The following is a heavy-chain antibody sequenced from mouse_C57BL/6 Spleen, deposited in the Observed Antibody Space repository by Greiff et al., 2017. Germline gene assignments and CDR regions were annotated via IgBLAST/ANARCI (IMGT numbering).Heavy chain of an antibody. D-gene: IGHD1-1*01. J-gene: IGHJ2*01. CDR1: GYTFTDYN. CDR2: INPNNGGT. CDR3: ASYYYVSSPFDY. V-gene: IGHV1-22*01. Sequence: VQLQQSGPELVKPGASVKMSCKASGYTFTDYNMHWVKQSHGKSLEWIGYINPNNGGTSYNQKFKGKATLTVNKSSSTAYMELRSLTSEDSAVYYCASYYYVSSPFDYWGQGTTLTVSS.